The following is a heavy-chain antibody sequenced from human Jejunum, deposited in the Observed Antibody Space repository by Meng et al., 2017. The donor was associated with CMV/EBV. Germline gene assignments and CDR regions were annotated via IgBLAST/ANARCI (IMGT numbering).Heavy chain of an antibody. Sequence: AGFTCTSYSSSCVRQARGKGLEWLSYISGSSTYIYPADSVKGRFTISRDNAKNSVYLQMNGLRAEDAAVYYCASAIDYGDPNWFDTWGQGTLVTVSS. J-gene: IGHJ5*02. V-gene: IGHV3-21*01. CDR3: ASAIDYGDPNWFDT. CDR1: GFTCTSYS. D-gene: IGHD4-17*01. CDR2: ISGSSTYI.